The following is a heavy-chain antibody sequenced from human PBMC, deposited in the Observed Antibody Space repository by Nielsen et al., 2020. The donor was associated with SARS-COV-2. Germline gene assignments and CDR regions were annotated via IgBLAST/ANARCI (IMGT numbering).Heavy chain of an antibody. CDR2: IYHSGST. V-gene: IGHV4-39*01. D-gene: IGHD3-22*01. Sequence: WIRQPQGKGLEWIGSIYHSGSTYYNPSLKSRVTISVDTSKNQFSLKLRSVTAADSAVYYCARRGAYHDTSGYYWDYYFDFWGQGTVVTVSS. J-gene: IGHJ4*02. CDR3: ARRGAYHDTSGYYWDYYFDF.